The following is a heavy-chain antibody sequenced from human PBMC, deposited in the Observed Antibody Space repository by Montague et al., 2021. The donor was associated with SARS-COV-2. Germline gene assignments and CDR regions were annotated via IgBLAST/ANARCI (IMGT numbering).Heavy chain of an antibody. CDR1: GFTFSSYE. CDR2: ISSSGSTI. Sequence: SLRLSCAASGFTFSSYEMNWDRQAPGKGLEWVSYISSSGSTIYYADSVKGRFTISRDNAKNSLYLQMNSLRAEDTAVYYCARVLVVTYHGMDVWGQGTTVTVSS. V-gene: IGHV3-48*03. J-gene: IGHJ6*02. CDR3: ARVLVVTYHGMDV. D-gene: IGHD3-22*01.